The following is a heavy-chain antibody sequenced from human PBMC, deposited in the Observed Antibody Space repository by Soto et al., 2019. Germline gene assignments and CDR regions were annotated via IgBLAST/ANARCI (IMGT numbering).Heavy chain of an antibody. CDR2: ISAYNGNT. V-gene: IGHV1-18*04. CDR3: ARDDSSGYYYYYYGMDV. J-gene: IGHJ6*02. D-gene: IGHD3-22*01. Sequence: GASVKVSCKASGYTFTSYGISWVRQAPGQGLEWMGWISAYNGNTNYAQKLQGRVTMTTDTSTSTAYMELRSLRSDDTAVYYCARDDSSGYYYYYYGMDVWGQGTTVTVSS. CDR1: GYTFTSYG.